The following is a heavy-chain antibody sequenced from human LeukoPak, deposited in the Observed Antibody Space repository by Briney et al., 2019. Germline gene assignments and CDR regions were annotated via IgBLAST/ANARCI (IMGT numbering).Heavy chain of an antibody. D-gene: IGHD6-13*01. Sequence: GGALKISFKGAGCSFTNYWIGWVRRRPGKGGGWRAIIYPGDSDTKYTPSFHGQVTISADKSIHTAFLQWSSLKASDTAMYYCIRTRGYSGTWYGFDYWGQGTLVTVSS. CDR2: IYPGDSDT. CDR3: IRTRGYSGTWYGFDY. J-gene: IGHJ4*02. V-gene: IGHV5-51*01. CDR1: GCSFTNYW.